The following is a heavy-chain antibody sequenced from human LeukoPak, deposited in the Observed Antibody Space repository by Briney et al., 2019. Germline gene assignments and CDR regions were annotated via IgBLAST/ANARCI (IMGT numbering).Heavy chain of an antibody. J-gene: IGHJ4*02. Sequence: GASVKVSCKASGSTFSSYTISWVRQAPGQGLEWMGRIIPILGIANYAQKFQGRVTITADKSTSTAYMELSSLRSEDTAVYYCARDREVTGTTVGLDYWGQGTLVTVSS. CDR1: GSTFSSYT. CDR3: ARDREVTGTTVGLDY. CDR2: IIPILGIA. V-gene: IGHV1-69*04. D-gene: IGHD1-20*01.